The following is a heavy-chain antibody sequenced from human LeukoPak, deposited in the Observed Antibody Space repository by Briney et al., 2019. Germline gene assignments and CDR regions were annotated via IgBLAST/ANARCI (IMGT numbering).Heavy chain of an antibody. Sequence: GGSLRLSCAASGFTFSSYDMHWVRQATGKGLEWVSAIGTAGDTYYPGSVKGRFTISRENAKNSLYLQMNSLRAGDTAVYYCARAGRLEDSKTQDAFDIWGQGTMVTVSS. V-gene: IGHV3-13*01. D-gene: IGHD3-22*01. CDR1: GFTFSSYD. CDR2: IGTAGDT. CDR3: ARAGRLEDSKTQDAFDI. J-gene: IGHJ3*02.